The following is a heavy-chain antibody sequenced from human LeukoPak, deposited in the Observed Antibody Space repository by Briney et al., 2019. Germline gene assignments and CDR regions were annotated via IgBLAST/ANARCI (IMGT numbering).Heavy chain of an antibody. CDR3: ARDSYYDFWSGYHDAFDI. V-gene: IGHV4-61*01. Sequence: SETLSLTCTVSGGSVSSGSYYWSWIRQPPGKGLEWIGYIYYSGSTNYNPSLKSRVTISVDTSKNQFSLKLSSVTAADTAAYYCARDSYYDFWSGYHDAFDIWGQGTMVTVSS. CDR1: GGSVSSGSYY. CDR2: IYYSGST. D-gene: IGHD3-3*01. J-gene: IGHJ3*02.